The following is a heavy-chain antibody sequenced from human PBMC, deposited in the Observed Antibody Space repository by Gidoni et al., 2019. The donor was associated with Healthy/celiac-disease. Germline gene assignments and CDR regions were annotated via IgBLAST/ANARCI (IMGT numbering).Heavy chain of an antibody. Sequence: EVQLVQSGAEVKKPGESLKISCKGSGYSFTSYWIGWVRQMPGKGLEWMGIIYPGDSDTRYSPSFQGQVTISADKSISTAYLQWSSLKASDTAMYYCARGRGVVAPNYYYYGMDVWGQGTTVTVSS. D-gene: IGHD3-22*01. CDR3: ARGRGVVAPNYYYYGMDV. CDR1: GYSFTSYW. CDR2: IYPGDSDT. V-gene: IGHV5-51*01. J-gene: IGHJ6*02.